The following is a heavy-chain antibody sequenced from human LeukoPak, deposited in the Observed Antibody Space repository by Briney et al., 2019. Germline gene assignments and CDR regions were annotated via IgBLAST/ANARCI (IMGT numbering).Heavy chain of an antibody. CDR3: ARDFTGESGYSGY. D-gene: IGHD5-12*01. V-gene: IGHV3-21*01. J-gene: IGHJ4*02. CDR1: GFTFSSYT. Sequence: GSLGLSCAASGFTFSSYTMNWIRQAPGKGLEWVSSISPSGASVWHADSVKGRFTISRDAATYSVYLQMNSLRADDTAVYYCARDFTGESGYSGYWGRGTLVTVSP. CDR2: ISPSGASV.